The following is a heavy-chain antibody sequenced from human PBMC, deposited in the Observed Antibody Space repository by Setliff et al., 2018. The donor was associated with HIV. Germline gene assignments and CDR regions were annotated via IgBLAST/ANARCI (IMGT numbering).Heavy chain of an antibody. Sequence: SGPTLVNPTQTLTLTCTFSGFSLNSPGGGVGWVRQPPGKALEWLALLYWDDDKRYSPSLKSRLTLTKDTSKNQVVLTMTNMDPVDTATYYCARRRSTITVATIFDYWGRGTLVTVSS. CDR3: ARRRSTITVATIFDY. J-gene: IGHJ4*02. V-gene: IGHV2-5*02. CDR1: GFSLNSPGGG. CDR2: LYWDDDK. D-gene: IGHD4-17*01.